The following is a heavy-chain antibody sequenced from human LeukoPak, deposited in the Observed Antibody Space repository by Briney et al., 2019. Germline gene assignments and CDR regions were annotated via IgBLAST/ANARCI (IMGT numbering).Heavy chain of an antibody. CDR1: GYTFTSYA. J-gene: IGHJ3*02. D-gene: IGHD3-16*02. V-gene: IGHV1-3*01. CDR2: INAGNGNT. Sequence: ASVKVSRKASGYTFTSYAMHWVRQAPGQRLEWMGWINAGNGNTKYSQKFQGRVTITRDTSASTAYMELSSLRSEDTAVYYCARKGTSMITFGGVIVNGAFDIWGQGTMVTVSS. CDR3: ARKGTSMITFGGVIVNGAFDI.